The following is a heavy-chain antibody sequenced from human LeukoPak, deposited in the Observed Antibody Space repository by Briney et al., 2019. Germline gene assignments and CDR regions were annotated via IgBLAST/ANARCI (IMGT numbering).Heavy chain of an antibody. V-gene: IGHV4-34*01. CDR1: GGSFSGYY. CDR2: INHSGST. Sequence: SETLSLTCAVYGGSFSGYYWSWIRQPPGKGLEWIGEINHSGSTNYNPSLKSRVTISVDTSKNQFSLKLSSMTAADTAVYYCARFYDTSGALPRYLDYWGQGTLVTVSS. D-gene: IGHD3-22*01. CDR3: ARFYDTSGALPRYLDY. J-gene: IGHJ4*02.